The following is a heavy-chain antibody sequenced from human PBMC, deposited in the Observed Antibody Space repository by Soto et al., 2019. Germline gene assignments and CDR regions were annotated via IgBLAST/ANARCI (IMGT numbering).Heavy chain of an antibody. CDR2: ISYDGSNK. CDR3: ARAGVTVSYWYYGMDV. Sequence: GESLKISCAASGFTFSSYAMHWVRQAPGKGLEWVAVISYDGSNKYYADSVKGRFTISRDNSKNTLYLQMNSLRAEDTAVYYCARAGVTVSYWYYGMDVWGQGTTVTVSS. D-gene: IGHD2-8*01. CDR1: GFTFSSYA. J-gene: IGHJ6*02. V-gene: IGHV3-30-3*01.